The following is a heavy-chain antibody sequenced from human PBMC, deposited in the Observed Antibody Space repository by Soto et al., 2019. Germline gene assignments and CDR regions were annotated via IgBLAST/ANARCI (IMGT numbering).Heavy chain of an antibody. D-gene: IGHD6-13*01. Sequence: ASVKVSCKASGYTFTSYAMHWVRQAPGQRLEWMGWINAGNGNTKYSQKFQGRVTITRDTSASTAYMELSSLRSEDTAVYYCARDSRIAAAGILFYFDYWGQGXLVTV. V-gene: IGHV1-3*01. CDR2: INAGNGNT. CDR1: GYTFTSYA. CDR3: ARDSRIAAAGILFYFDY. J-gene: IGHJ4*02.